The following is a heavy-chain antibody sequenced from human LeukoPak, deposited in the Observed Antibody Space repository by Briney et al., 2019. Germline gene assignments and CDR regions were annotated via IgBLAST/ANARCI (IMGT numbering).Heavy chain of an antibody. CDR1: GFTFSSYG. J-gene: IGHJ3*02. D-gene: IGHD4-17*01. Sequence: GGSLRLSCAASGFTFSSYGMHWVRQAPGKGLEWVAVIWYDGSNKYYADSVKGRFTISRDNSKNTLYLQMNSLRAEDTAVYYCAREGTVTFLRGAFDIWGQGTMVTVSS. CDR3: AREGTVTFLRGAFDI. V-gene: IGHV3-33*01. CDR2: IWYDGSNK.